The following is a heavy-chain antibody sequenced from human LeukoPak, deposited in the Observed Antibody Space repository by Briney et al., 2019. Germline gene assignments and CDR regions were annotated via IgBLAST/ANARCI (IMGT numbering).Heavy chain of an antibody. D-gene: IGHD3-9*01. CDR2: IYYSGST. V-gene: IGHV4-61*08. Sequence: SETLSLTCAVSGGSISSGGYSWSWIRQPPGKGLEWIGHIYYSGSTNYNPSLKSRVTISVDTSKNQFSLKLSSVTAADTAVYYCARGILTGPIYAFDIWGQGTMVTVSS. CDR1: GGSISSGGYS. CDR3: ARGILTGPIYAFDI. J-gene: IGHJ3*02.